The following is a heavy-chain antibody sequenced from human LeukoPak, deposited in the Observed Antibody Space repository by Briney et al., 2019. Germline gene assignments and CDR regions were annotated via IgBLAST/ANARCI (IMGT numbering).Heavy chain of an antibody. CDR1: GFTVSNNF. CDR2: IYNNGNT. J-gene: IGHJ4*02. CDR3: ARVLIPYNGNVLDY. D-gene: IGHD4-23*01. Sequence: GGSLRLSCAASGFTVSNNFMSWVRHAPGKGLEWVSIIYNNGNTYYADSVKGKFTISRDNSKNTVYLQMNSLRAEDTAVYFCARVLIPYNGNVLDYWGQGTLVTVSS. V-gene: IGHV3-66*01.